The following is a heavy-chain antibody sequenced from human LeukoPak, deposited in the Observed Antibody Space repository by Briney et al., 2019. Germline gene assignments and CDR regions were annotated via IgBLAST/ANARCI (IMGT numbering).Heavy chain of an antibody. D-gene: IGHD2-15*01. CDR2: INHSGST. Sequence: PSETLSLTCAVYGGSFSGYYWSWIRQPPGKGLEWIGEINHSGSTNYNPSLKSRVTISVDTSKNQFSLKLSSVTAADTAVYYYARGSGSLRYWGQGTLVTVSS. CDR3: ARGSGSLRY. CDR1: GGSFSGYY. J-gene: IGHJ4*02. V-gene: IGHV4-34*01.